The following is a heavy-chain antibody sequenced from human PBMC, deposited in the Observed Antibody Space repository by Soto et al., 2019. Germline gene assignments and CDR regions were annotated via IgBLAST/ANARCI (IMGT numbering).Heavy chain of an antibody. CDR3: ARRSGGDY. V-gene: IGHV3-48*01. CDR1: GFIFSSYG. J-gene: IGHJ4*02. Sequence: EVQLVESGGGLVQPGGSLRLSCAASGFIFSSYGMIWVRQAPGKGLEWISSISISTSTMYYADSVKGRFTISRDNANNSLYLQMDSLRVEYTAVYYCARRSGGDYWGQGTLVTVSS. CDR2: ISISTSTM.